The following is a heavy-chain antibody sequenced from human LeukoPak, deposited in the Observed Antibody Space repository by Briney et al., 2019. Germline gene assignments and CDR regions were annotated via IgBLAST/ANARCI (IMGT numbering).Heavy chain of an antibody. CDR2: IYYSGST. J-gene: IGHJ4*02. Sequence: SETLSLTCTVSGGSISSSSYYWGWIRQPPGKGLEWIGSIYYSGSTYYNPSLKSRVTISVDTSKNQFSLKLSSVTAADTAVYYCASHTAMARAFDHWGQGTLVTVSS. CDR3: ASHTAMARAFDH. CDR1: GGSISSSSYY. D-gene: IGHD5-18*01. V-gene: IGHV4-39*01.